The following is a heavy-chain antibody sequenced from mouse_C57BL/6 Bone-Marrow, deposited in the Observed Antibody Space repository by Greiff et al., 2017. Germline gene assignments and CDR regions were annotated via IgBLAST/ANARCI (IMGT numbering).Heavy chain of an antibody. CDR3: TTAGFLPGYAMDY. Sequence: EVKLVESGAELVRPGASVKLSCTASGFNIKDDYMHWVKQRPEQGLEWIGWIDPENGDTEYASKFQGKATITADTSSNTAYLQLSSLASEDTAVYYCTTAGFLPGYAMDYWGQGTSVTVSS. J-gene: IGHJ4*01. V-gene: IGHV14-4*01. D-gene: IGHD2-10*01. CDR2: IDPENGDT. CDR1: GFNIKDDY.